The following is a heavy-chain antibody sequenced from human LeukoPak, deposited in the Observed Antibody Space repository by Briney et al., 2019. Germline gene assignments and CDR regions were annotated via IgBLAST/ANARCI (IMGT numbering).Heavy chain of an antibody. Sequence: SETLSLTCAVYGGSFSGYYWSWIRQPPGKGLEWIGEINHSGSTNYNPSLKSRVTISVDTSKSQFSLKLSSVTAADTAVYYCARGAQEYDYWGQGTLVTVSS. V-gene: IGHV4-34*01. J-gene: IGHJ4*02. CDR3: ARGAQEYDY. CDR1: GGSFSGYY. D-gene: IGHD2/OR15-2a*01. CDR2: INHSGST.